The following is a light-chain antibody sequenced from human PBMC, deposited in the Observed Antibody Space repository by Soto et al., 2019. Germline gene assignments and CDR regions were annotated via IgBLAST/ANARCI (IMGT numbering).Light chain of an antibody. CDR2: DAS. V-gene: IGKV3-11*01. CDR1: QSVSSY. CDR3: QQRSNWWT. Sequence: IVLTQSPAPLSLSPGERATLSCRASQSVSSYLAWYQQKPGQAPRLLIYDASERATGIPARFSGSESGTDFTLTISRLEPEDFAVYYCQQRSNWWTFGQGTKVVIK. J-gene: IGKJ1*01.